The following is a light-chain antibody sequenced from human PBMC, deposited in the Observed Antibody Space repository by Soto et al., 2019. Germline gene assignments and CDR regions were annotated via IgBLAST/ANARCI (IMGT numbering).Light chain of an antibody. V-gene: IGKV1-5*01. CDR3: QQYNSYWT. J-gene: IGKJ1*01. CDR2: DAS. Sequence: DIPMTQSPSTLSASVGDRVTITCRASQSISSWLAWYQQKPRKAPKLLIYDASSLESGVPSRFSGSGSGTEFTLTISSLQPDDFATYYCQQYNSYWTFGQGTKVEIK. CDR1: QSISSW.